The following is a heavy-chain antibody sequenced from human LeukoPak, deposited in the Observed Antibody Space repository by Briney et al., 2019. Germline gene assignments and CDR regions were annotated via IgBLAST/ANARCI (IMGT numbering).Heavy chain of an antibody. J-gene: IGHJ3*02. Sequence: SETLSLTCTVSGGSISSSSYYWGWIRQPPGKGLEWIGSIYYSGSTYYNPSLKSRVTISVDTSKDQFSLKLSFVTAADTAVYYCARGGGEDYDILTGYYARVYAFDIWGQGTMVTVSS. V-gene: IGHV4-39*01. CDR2: IYYSGST. CDR3: ARGGGEDYDILTGYYARVYAFDI. D-gene: IGHD3-9*01. CDR1: GGSISSSSYY.